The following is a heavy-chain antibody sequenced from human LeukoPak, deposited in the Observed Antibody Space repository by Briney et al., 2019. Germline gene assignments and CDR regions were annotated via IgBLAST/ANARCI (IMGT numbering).Heavy chain of an antibody. CDR3: AKGAYGDPYFDY. Sequence: GGSLRLSCAASGFTFSSYWMSWVRQAPGKGLEWVAVISYDGSNKYYADSVKGRFTISRDNSKNTLYLQMNSLRAEDTAVYYCAKGAYGDPYFDYWGQGTLVTVSS. CDR1: GFTFSSYW. V-gene: IGHV3-30*18. D-gene: IGHD4-17*01. CDR2: ISYDGSNK. J-gene: IGHJ4*02.